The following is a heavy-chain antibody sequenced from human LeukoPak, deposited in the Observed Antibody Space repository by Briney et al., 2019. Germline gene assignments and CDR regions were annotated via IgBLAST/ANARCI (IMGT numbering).Heavy chain of an antibody. V-gene: IGHV4-31*03. CDR1: GGSISSDGYY. CDR3: ARGVVVPAAIGSYYFDY. Sequence: SETLSLTCTVSGGSISSDGYYWSWIRQHPGKGLEWIGYIYYSGSTYYNPSLKSRVTISVDTSKNQFSLKLSSVTAADTAVYYCARGVVVPAAIGSYYFDYWGQGTLVTVSS. CDR2: IYYSGST. J-gene: IGHJ4*02. D-gene: IGHD2-2*02.